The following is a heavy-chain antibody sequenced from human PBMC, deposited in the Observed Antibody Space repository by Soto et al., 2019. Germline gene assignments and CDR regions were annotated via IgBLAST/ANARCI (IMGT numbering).Heavy chain of an antibody. V-gene: IGHV3-74*01. Sequence: PGGSLRLSCAASGFTFSSYWMHWVRQAPGKGLVWVSRINSDGSSTSYADSVKGRFTISRDNAKNTLYLQMNSLRAEDTAVYYCARDAPFKYCSGGSCYSRTLNAFDYWGQGTLVTVSS. CDR3: ARDAPFKYCSGGSCYSRTLNAFDY. D-gene: IGHD2-15*01. CDR2: INSDGSST. J-gene: IGHJ4*02. CDR1: GFTFSSYW.